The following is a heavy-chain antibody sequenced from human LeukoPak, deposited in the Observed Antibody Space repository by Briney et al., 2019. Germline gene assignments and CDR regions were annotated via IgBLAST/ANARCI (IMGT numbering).Heavy chain of an antibody. V-gene: IGHV5-51*01. CDR2: IYPGDSDT. CDR1: GYSFTNYW. D-gene: IGHD1-26*01. CDR3: ARHASEPLYNWFDP. J-gene: IGHJ5*02. Sequence: GECLKISCKGSGYSFTNYWIGWVRQMPGKGLEWMWIIYPGDSDTKYSPSFQGQVTISADKSISTAYLQWSGLKASDTAMYYCARHASEPLYNWFDPWGQGTLVTVSS.